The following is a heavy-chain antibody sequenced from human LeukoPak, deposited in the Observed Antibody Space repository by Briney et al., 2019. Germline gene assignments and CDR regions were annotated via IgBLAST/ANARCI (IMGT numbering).Heavy chain of an antibody. J-gene: IGHJ4*02. D-gene: IGHD2-21*01. V-gene: IGHV4-31*03. Sequence: SETLSLTCTVSGGSISSGGYYWSWIRQHPGKGLEWIGYIYYSGSTYYNPSLKSRVTISVDTSKNQFSLKLSSVTAADTAVYYCAREGGRLVDYWGQGTLVTVSS. CDR1: GGSISSGGYY. CDR3: AREGGRLVDY. CDR2: IYYSGST.